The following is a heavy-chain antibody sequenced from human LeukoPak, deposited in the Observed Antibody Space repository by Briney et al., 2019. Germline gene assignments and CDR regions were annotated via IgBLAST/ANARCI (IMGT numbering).Heavy chain of an antibody. Sequence: GGSLRLSCAASGFVFKNYWMSWVRQAAGKGLEWLANINYDGSQKYHVDSVKGRFTISRDNAKNSLYLQMNSLRVEDTAVYYCGKSEVTIPDSHWGQGTPVTVSS. CDR1: GFVFKNYW. J-gene: IGHJ4*01. CDR3: GKSEVTIPDSH. D-gene: IGHD2-21*02. CDR2: INYDGSQK. V-gene: IGHV3-7*03.